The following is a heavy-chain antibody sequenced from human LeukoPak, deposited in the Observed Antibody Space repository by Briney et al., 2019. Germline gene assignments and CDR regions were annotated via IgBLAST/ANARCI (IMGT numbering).Heavy chain of an antibody. CDR1: GVTFCDYD. J-gene: IGHJ4*02. D-gene: IGHD1-1*01. CDR3: ARVAKERVGGVYYFDY. V-gene: IGHV3-13*01. Sequence: PVGSLRLSCAASGVTFCDYDMHSVRQATGKGLEWGSAICTAGDTYYTGSATGRFTISRENAKNSLYLQMNSLRAGDTAVYYCARVAKERVGGVYYFDYWGQGTLVTVSS. CDR2: ICTAGDT.